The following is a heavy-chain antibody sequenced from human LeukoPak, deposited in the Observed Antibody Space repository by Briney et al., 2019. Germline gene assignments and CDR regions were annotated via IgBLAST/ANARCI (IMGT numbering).Heavy chain of an antibody. CDR3: ARALATMFFDY. J-gene: IGHJ4*02. V-gene: IGHV4-59*01. CDR1: AGSLTNYY. Sequence: SETLSLTCTVSAGSLTNYYWTWLRQPPGKGLEWIGYIDYSGRANYSPSLKSRVTISLDTSNNQFSLKFNSVTAADTAVYYCARALATMFFDYWGQGTLVTVST. D-gene: IGHD5-12*01. CDR2: IDYSGRA.